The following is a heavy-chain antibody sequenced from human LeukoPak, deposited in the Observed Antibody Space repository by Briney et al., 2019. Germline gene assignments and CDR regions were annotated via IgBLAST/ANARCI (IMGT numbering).Heavy chain of an antibody. Sequence: QSGGSLRLSCAASGFTFDDYAMSWFRQAPGKGLEWVGFIRSKAYGGTTEYAASVKGRFTISRDDSKSIAYLQMNSLKTEDTAVYYCTRYGDRSYSSGKIDYWGQGTLVTVSS. CDR1: GFTFDDYA. CDR3: TRYGDRSYSSGKIDY. CDR2: IRSKAYGGTT. V-gene: IGHV3-49*03. J-gene: IGHJ4*02. D-gene: IGHD5-18*01.